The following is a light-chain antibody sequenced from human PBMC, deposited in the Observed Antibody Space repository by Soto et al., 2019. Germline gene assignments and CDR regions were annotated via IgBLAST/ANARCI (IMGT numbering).Light chain of an antibody. CDR3: CSYGCSSTFPYV. J-gene: IGLJ1*01. CDR2: EVT. CDR1: SSDVGTYNL. V-gene: IGLV2-23*02. Sequence: QSALAQPASVSGSPEQSITISCTGTSSDVGTYNLVSWYQQHPGKAPKLIIYEVTERPSGISNRFSGSKFGNTASLTISGLLPEDEADYYCCSYGCSSTFPYVFGTGTKVTVL.